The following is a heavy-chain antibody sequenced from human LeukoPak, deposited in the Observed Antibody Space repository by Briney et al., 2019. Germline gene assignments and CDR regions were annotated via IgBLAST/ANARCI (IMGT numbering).Heavy chain of an antibody. V-gene: IGHV4-30-2*01. J-gene: IGHJ4*02. CDR2: IYYSETT. D-gene: IGHD6-6*01. CDR1: GGSISSGGHS. CDR3: ARSSSSGEADNFDY. Sequence: PSETLSLTCAVSGGSISSGGHSWSWIRQPPGKGLEWIGYIYYSETTYYSPSLKSRVTISIDRSKNQFSLKLSSVTAADTAVYYCARSSSSGEADNFDYWGQGTLVTVSS.